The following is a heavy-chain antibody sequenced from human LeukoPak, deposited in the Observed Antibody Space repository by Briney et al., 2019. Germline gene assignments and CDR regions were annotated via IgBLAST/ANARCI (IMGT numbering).Heavy chain of an antibody. V-gene: IGHV1-2*02. CDR1: GYIFRGYS. CDR3: ARDRGGEYQLPSDY. J-gene: IGHJ4*02. CDR2: INPSNGAT. D-gene: IGHD2-2*01. Sequence: ASVKVSCKASGYIFRGYSIHWVRQVSGEGPEWMGFINPSNGATTYAEKFQARVAMSADTSINTAYMELSSLRSEDTAVYYCARDRGGEYQLPSDYWGQGTLVTVSS.